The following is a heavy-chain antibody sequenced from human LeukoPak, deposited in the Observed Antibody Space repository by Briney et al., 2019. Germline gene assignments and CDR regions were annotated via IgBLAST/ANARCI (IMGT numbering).Heavy chain of an antibody. Sequence: PGGAVRLSCAASGFTFSSYAMSWVRQAPGKGLEWVSAISGSGGITYYADSVKGRFTISRDNSKNTLYVQMNSLRAEDTAVYYCAKGVAAAGPGDFDYWGQGTLVT. D-gene: IGHD6-13*01. V-gene: IGHV3-23*01. CDR3: AKGVAAAGPGDFDY. J-gene: IGHJ4*02. CDR1: GFTFSSYA. CDR2: ISGSGGIT.